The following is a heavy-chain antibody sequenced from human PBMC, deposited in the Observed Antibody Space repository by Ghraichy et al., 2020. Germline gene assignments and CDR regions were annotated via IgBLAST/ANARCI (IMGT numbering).Heavy chain of an antibody. D-gene: IGHD5-18*01. J-gene: IGHJ4*02. CDR1: GGSVSSGSYF. CDR3: ARAQYSLFDY. Sequence: SETLSLTCTVSGGSVSSGSYFWSWIRQPPGKGLEWIGYMYYSGGSTNYHPSLKSRVTISVDPSKNQFSLKLSSVTAADTAVDYCARAQYSLFDYWGQGTLVTVSS. CDR2: MYYSGGST. V-gene: IGHV4-61*01.